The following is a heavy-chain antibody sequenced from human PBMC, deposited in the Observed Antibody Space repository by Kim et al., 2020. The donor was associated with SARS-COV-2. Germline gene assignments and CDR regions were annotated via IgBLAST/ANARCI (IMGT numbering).Heavy chain of an antibody. CDR3: ARDYGDYPGAYYYYGMDV. CDR1: GGTFSSYA. CDR2: IIPIFGTA. D-gene: IGHD4-17*01. V-gene: IGHV1-69*13. Sequence: SVKVSCKASGGTFSSYAISWVRQAPGQGLEWMGGIIPIFGTANYAQKFQGRVTITADESTSTAYMELSSLRSEDTAVYYCARDYGDYPGAYYYYGMDVWGQGTTVTVSS. J-gene: IGHJ6*02.